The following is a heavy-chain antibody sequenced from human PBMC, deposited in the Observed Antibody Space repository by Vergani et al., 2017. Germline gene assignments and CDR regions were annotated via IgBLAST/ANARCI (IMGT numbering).Heavy chain of an antibody. CDR2: IYYSGST. Sequence: QLQLQESGPGLVKPSETLSLTCTVSGGSISSSSYYWGWIRQPPGKGLEWIGSIYYSGSTYYNPSLKRRVTISVDTSKNQFSLKLSSVTAADTAVYYCARAARVTVFDYWGQGTLVTVSS. V-gene: IGHV4-39*07. J-gene: IGHJ4*02. D-gene: IGHD5-18*01. CDR1: GGSISSSSYY. CDR3: ARAARVTVFDY.